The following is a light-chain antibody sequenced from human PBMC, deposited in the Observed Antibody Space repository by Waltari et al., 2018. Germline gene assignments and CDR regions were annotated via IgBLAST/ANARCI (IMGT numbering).Light chain of an antibody. Sequence: EILMTQSPATLSVSPGDSVTLACEASQSVSSNLAWYQQRPGQAPRLLIYDAYTRAPGIPARFSGSGSGTEFTLTISSLKSEDFAVYYCQQYNNWPSFTFGPGTRVDIK. J-gene: IGKJ3*01. V-gene: IGKV3D-15*01. CDR1: QSVSSN. CDR2: DAY. CDR3: QQYNNWPSFT.